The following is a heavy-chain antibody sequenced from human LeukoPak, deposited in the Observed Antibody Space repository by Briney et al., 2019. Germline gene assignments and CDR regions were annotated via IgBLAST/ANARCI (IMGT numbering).Heavy chain of an antibody. J-gene: IGHJ4*02. Sequence: GGSLRLSCAASGFTVSSNYMSWVRQAPGKGLEWVSVIYSGGSTYYADSVKGRFTISRDNAKSTLYLQMNSLRAEDTAVYYCVRDPNWGNDHWGQGVLVAVSS. D-gene: IGHD3-16*01. CDR3: VRDPNWGNDH. V-gene: IGHV3-53*01. CDR1: GFTVSSNY. CDR2: IYSGGST.